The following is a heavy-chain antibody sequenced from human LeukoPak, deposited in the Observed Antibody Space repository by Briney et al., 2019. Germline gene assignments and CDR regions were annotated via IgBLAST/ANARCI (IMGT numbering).Heavy chain of an antibody. D-gene: IGHD6-13*01. CDR3: AREGGIAAELNY. CDR1: GGSISSGDYY. Sequence: SQTLSLTCTVSGGSISSGDYYWSWIRQPPGKGLEWSGYIYYSGCTYYNPSIKSRVTISVDTSKNQFSLKLSSVTAANTAVYNCAREGGIAAELNYWGRGTLVTVAS. J-gene: IGHJ4*02. V-gene: IGHV4-30-4*08. CDR2: IYYSGCT.